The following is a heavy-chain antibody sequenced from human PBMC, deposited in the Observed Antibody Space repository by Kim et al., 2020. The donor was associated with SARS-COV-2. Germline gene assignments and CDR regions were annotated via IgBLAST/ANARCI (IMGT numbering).Heavy chain of an antibody. CDR2: ISSSSSYT. J-gene: IGHJ6*02. Sequence: GGSLRLSCAASGFTFSDYYMSWIRQAPGKGLEWVSYISSSSSYTNYADSVKGRFTISRDNAKNSLYLQMNSLRAEDTAVYYCARDLTEYQLLYRFYYYGMYVWGRGPTVTVSS. V-gene: IGHV3-11*06. D-gene: IGHD2-2*02. CDR1: GFTFSDYY. CDR3: ARDLTEYQLLYRFYYYGMYV.